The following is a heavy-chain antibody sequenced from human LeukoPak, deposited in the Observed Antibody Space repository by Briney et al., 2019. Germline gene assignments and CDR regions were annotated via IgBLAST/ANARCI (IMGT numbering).Heavy chain of an antibody. CDR3: AAVAPPGIPFPYYFDY. D-gene: IGHD3-10*01. CDR1: GFTFSSYA. Sequence: GGSLRLSCAASGFTFSSYAMSWVRQAPGKGLEWVSAISGSGGSTYYADSVKGRFTISRDNSKNTLYLQMNSLRAEDTAVYYCAAVAPPGIPFPYYFDYWGQGTLVTVSS. CDR2: ISGSGGST. V-gene: IGHV3-23*01. J-gene: IGHJ4*02.